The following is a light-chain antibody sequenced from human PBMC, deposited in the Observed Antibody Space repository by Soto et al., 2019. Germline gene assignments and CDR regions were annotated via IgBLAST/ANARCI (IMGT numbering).Light chain of an antibody. CDR3: QQYDNWPPKT. Sequence: EVVMTQSPATLSVSPGERATLSCKASQSVRNNLVWYLQKPGQAPRPIIYDATTRATGIPVRFSGSGSGTEFTLTVSSLQSEDGGVYYCQQYDNWPPKTFGGGTKVEGK. V-gene: IGKV3-15*01. CDR2: DAT. J-gene: IGKJ4*01. CDR1: QSVRNN.